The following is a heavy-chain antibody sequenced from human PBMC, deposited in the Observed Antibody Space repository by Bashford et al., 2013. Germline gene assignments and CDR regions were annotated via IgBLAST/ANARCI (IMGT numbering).Heavy chain of an antibody. CDR2: ISAYNGNT. J-gene: IGHJ6*02. V-gene: IGHV1-18*01. D-gene: IGHD3-3*01. CDR3: ARDSSDFWTDSYYYYGMDV. CDR1: GYTFTSYG. Sequence: ASVKVSCKASGYTFTSYGISWVRQAPGQGLEWMGWISAYNGNTNYAQKLQGRVTMTTDTSTSTAYMELRSLRSDDTAVYYCARDSSDFWTDSYYYYGMDVWGQGTTVTVSS.